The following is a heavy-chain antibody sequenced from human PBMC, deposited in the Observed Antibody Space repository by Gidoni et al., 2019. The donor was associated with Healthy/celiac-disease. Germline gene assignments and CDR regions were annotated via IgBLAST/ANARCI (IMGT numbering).Heavy chain of an antibody. V-gene: IGHV3-30*18. J-gene: IGHJ6*02. Sequence: QVQLVESGGGVVQPGRSLRLSCAASGFTFSSYGMHWVRQAPGKGLEWVAVISYDGSNKYYADSVKGRFTISRDNSKNTLYLQMNSLRAEDTAVYYCAKDWGDYGDYNYYYYYGMDVWGQGTTVTVSS. CDR1: GFTFSSYG. D-gene: IGHD4-17*01. CDR2: ISYDGSNK. CDR3: AKDWGDYGDYNYYYYYGMDV.